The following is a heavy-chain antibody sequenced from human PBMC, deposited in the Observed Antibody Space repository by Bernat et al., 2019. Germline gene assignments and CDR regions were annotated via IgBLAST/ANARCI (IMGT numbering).Heavy chain of an antibody. Sequence: EVQLVESGGGLVQPEGSLRLSCAASGFTFSSYWMHWVRQAPGKGLVWVSRINSDGSSTTYADSVKSRFTISRDNDKNTVYLQMNSLRAEDTAVYYCARARYYDLIDYWGQGTLVTVSS. V-gene: IGHV3-74*01. D-gene: IGHD3-3*01. CDR1: GFTFSSYW. J-gene: IGHJ4*02. CDR2: INSDGSST. CDR3: ARARYYDLIDY.